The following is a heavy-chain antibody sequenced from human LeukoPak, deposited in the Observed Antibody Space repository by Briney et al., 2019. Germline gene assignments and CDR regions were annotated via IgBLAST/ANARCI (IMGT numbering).Heavy chain of an antibody. D-gene: IGHD3-10*01. CDR2: INPSGGST. CDR1: GGTFSSYA. CDR3: ARNMVRGVNFDAFDI. V-gene: IGHV1-46*01. Sequence: ASVKVSCKASGGTFSSYAISWVRQAPGQGLEWMGIINPSGGSTSYAQKFQGRVTMTRDMSTSTVYMELSSLRSEDTAVYYCARNMVRGVNFDAFDIWGQGTMVTVSS. J-gene: IGHJ3*02.